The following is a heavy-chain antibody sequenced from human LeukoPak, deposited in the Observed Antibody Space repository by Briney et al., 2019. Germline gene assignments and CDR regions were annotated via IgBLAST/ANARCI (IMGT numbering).Heavy chain of an antibody. CDR3: ARDRVGQQLVGRNYYYYYMDV. CDR1: GGSLSNYY. CDR2: IYYSGST. J-gene: IGHJ6*03. D-gene: IGHD6-13*01. V-gene: IGHV4-59*01. Sequence: SETLSLTCTVSGGSLSNYYWSWIRQPPGKGLEWIGYIYYSGSTNYNPSLKSRVTISVDTSKNQFSLKLRSVTAADTAVYYCARDRVGQQLVGRNYYYYYMDVWGKGTTVTISS.